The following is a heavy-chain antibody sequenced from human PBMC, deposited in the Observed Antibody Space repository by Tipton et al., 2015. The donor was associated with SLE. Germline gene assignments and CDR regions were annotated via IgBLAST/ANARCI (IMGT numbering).Heavy chain of an antibody. V-gene: IGHV4-4*07. CDR2: IYTRGST. CDR1: GGSISSYY. D-gene: IGHD1-26*01. J-gene: IGHJ4*02. Sequence: TLSLTCTVSGGSISSYYWSWIRQPAGKGLEWIGRIYTRGSTNYNPSLKSRVTISVDASKNQFSLKLSSVTAADTAVYYCARVGVDGSYPSYFDYWGQGTLVTVSS. CDR3: ARVGVDGSYPSYFDY.